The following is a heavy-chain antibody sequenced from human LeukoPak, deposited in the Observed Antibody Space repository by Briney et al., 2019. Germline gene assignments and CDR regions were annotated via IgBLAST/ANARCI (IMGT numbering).Heavy chain of an antibody. CDR1: GFTFSSYA. V-gene: IGHV3-23*01. Sequence: PGGSLRLSCAASGFTFSSYAMSWVRQAPGKGLEWVSAISGSGGSTYYADSVKGWFTISRDNSKNTLYLQMNSLRAEDTAVYYCAKDWVLSMVRGVITPRWGQGTLVSVSS. J-gene: IGHJ4*02. D-gene: IGHD3-10*01. CDR2: ISGSGGST. CDR3: AKDWVLSMVRGVITPR.